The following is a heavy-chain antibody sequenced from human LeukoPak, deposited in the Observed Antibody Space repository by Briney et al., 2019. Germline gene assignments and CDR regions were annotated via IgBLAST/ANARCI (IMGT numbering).Heavy chain of an antibody. D-gene: IGHD6-6*01. J-gene: IGHJ4*02. CDR2: IHASGST. CDR1: GGSISSYY. CDR3: AREGSMTARPFVSIDY. V-gene: IGHV4-4*07. Sequence: SETLSLTCTVSGGSISSYYWSWIRQPAGKGLGWMGRIHASGSTDYNPSLESRVTMSVDTSKSQFSLRLSSVTAADTAVYYCAREGSMTARPFVSIDYWGQGTLVTVSS.